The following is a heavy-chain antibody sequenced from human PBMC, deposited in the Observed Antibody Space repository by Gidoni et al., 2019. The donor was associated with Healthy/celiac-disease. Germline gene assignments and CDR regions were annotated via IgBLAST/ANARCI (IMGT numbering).Heavy chain of an antibody. V-gene: IGHV4-59*08. J-gene: IGHJ6*02. CDR3: ARHRSTVTSYYYGMDV. Sequence: QVQLQESGPGLVQPSETLSLTCTVSGGSISSDYWSWMRQPPGKGLEWIGYIYYSGSTNSNPSLKSRVTISVDTSKNQFSLKLSSVTAADTAVYYCARHRSTVTSYYYGMDVWGQGTTVTVSS. CDR1: GGSISSDY. D-gene: IGHD4-17*01. CDR2: IYYSGST.